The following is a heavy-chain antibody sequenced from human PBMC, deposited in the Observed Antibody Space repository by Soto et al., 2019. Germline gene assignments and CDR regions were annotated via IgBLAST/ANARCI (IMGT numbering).Heavy chain of an antibody. CDR2: ISAYNGNT. CDR1: GYTFTSYG. D-gene: IGHD3-10*01. V-gene: IGHV1-18*04. J-gene: IGHJ4*02. Sequence: ASVKVSCKASGYTFTSYGISWVRQAPGQGLERMGWISAYNGNTNYAQKLQGRVTMTTDTSTSTAYMELRSLRSDDTAVYYCARDRSITMVRGVITPLGYWGQVTLVTVSS. CDR3: ARDRSITMVRGVITPLGY.